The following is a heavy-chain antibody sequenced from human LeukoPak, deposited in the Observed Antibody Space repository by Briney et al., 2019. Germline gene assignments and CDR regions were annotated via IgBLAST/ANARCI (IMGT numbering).Heavy chain of an antibody. J-gene: IGHJ5*02. V-gene: IGHV1-18*01. Sequence: ASVKVSFKASGYTFTNYGISWVRQAPGQGLEWMGWISAYNGNTNYAQKIQGRVTMTRDTSTSTAYMELSSLRSEDTAVYYCARDHCSSTSCHWFDPWGRGTPVTVSS. CDR2: ISAYNGNT. CDR3: ARDHCSSTSCHWFDP. CDR1: GYTFTNYG. D-gene: IGHD2-2*01.